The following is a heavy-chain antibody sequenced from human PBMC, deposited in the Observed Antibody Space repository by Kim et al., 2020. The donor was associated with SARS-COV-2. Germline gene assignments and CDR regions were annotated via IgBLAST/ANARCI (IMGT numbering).Heavy chain of an antibody. CDR1: GFTFSSYS. CDR3: ARARITIFGVVILDAFDI. Sequence: GGSLRHSCAASGFTFSSYSMNWVRQAPGKGLEWVSSISSSSSYIYYADSVKGRFTISRDNAKNSLYLQMNSLRAEDTAVYYCARARITIFGVVILDAFDIWGQGTMVTVSS. V-gene: IGHV3-21*01. D-gene: IGHD3-3*01. CDR2: ISSSSSYI. J-gene: IGHJ3*02.